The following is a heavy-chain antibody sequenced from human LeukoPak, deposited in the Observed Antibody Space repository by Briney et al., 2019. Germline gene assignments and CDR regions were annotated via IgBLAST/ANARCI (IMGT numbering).Heavy chain of an antibody. D-gene: IGHD6-13*01. CDR3: VKARTSGSWLYDALDI. CDR2: ISDSGGNT. CDR1: GFTVSSYS. V-gene: IGHV3-23*01. Sequence: GGSLRLSCAVSGFTVSSYSMNWVRQAPGKGLEWDSVISDSGGNTKHRDSVKGRFTISRDNSKNTVFLQMNSLRVEDTAVYYCVKARTSGSWLYDALDIWGQGTMVTVSS. J-gene: IGHJ3*02.